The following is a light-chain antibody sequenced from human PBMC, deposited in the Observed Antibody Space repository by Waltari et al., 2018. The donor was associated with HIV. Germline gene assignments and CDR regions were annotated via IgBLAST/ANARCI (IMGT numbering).Light chain of an antibody. J-gene: IGKJ4*01. Sequence: IALMQSPDSLAVSLGERAIIKCKSVQSVFYSSDNKHNVAWYQQKPGRPPKLLIYRASTRESGVPDRFSGSGSGTDFTLKINSVQAEDVAVYYCQQYYNFPVTFGEGTRVEIK. CDR3: QQYYNFPVT. V-gene: IGKV4-1*01. CDR1: QSVFYSSDNKHN. CDR2: RAS.